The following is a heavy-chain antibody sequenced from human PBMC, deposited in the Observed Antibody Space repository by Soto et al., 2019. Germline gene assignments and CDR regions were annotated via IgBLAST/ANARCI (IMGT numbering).Heavy chain of an antibody. CDR3: AHAPHSDIIAVAGPYFDY. V-gene: IGHV2-5*02. CDR1: GFSLSTSGVG. J-gene: IGHJ4*02. CDR2: IYWDDDK. Sequence: SGPTLVNPTQTLTLICTFSGFSLSTSGVGVGWIRQPPGKALEWLALIYWDDDKRYSPSLKSRLTITKDTSKNQVVLTMTNMDPVDTATNYSAHAPHSDIIAVAGPYFDYWGQGTLVTVSS. D-gene: IGHD6-19*01.